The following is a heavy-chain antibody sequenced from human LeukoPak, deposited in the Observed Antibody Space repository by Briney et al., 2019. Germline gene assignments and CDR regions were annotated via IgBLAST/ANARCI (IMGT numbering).Heavy chain of an antibody. CDR1: GYTFTSYA. Sequence: GASVKVSCKASGYTFTSYAMHWVRQAPGQRLEWMGWINAGNGNTKYSQEFQGRVTITRDTSASTAYMELSSLRSEDMAVYYCARYRGRVTTGGGGYFDYWGQGTLATVSS. J-gene: IGHJ4*02. D-gene: IGHD1-26*01. V-gene: IGHV1-3*03. CDR2: INAGNGNT. CDR3: ARYRGRVTTGGGGYFDY.